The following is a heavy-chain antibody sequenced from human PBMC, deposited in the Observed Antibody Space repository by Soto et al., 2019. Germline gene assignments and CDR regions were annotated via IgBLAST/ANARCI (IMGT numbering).Heavy chain of an antibody. CDR2: MNSDGSTT. CDR3: ARVGRGFWYFDL. CDR1: GFTFSSYW. J-gene: IGHJ2*01. Sequence: EVQLVESGGGLVQPGGSLRLSCAASGFTFSSYWMHWVRQAPGKGLVWVSRMNSDGSTTSYADSVKGGFTISRDNAKNTVYLQMNSLTAEYTAVYYCARVGRGFWYFDLWGRGTLVTVSS. V-gene: IGHV3-74*01.